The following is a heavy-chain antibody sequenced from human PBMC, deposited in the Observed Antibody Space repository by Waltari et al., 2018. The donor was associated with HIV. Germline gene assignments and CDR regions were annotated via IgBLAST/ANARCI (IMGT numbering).Heavy chain of an antibody. D-gene: IGHD1-1*01. CDR1: GVTFRNYG. J-gene: IGHJ6*02. CDR3: AIQHNPLHNYYYGMDV. Sequence: EVQLLESGGGLVQPGGSLRLSCVASGVTFRNYGMTWVRQAPGKGWELVSGLSGSGGSKNYADSVKGRFTISRDNSKDTLYLQMNTLRAEDTAVYYCAIQHNPLHNYYYGMDVWGQGTTVTVSS. CDR2: LSGSGGSK. V-gene: IGHV3-23*01.